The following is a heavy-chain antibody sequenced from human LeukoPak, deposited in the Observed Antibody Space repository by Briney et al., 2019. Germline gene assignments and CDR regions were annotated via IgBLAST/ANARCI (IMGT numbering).Heavy chain of an antibody. D-gene: IGHD3-10*01. CDR1: GFTFSSYA. Sequence: GGSLRLSCAASGFTFSSYAMSWVRQAPGKGLEWVSAISGSGGSTYYADSVKGRFSISRDNSKNTLYLQMNSLRAEDTAVYYCAKDNEWFKMRYYFDYWGQGTLVTVSS. CDR2: ISGSGGST. CDR3: AKDNEWFKMRYYFDY. V-gene: IGHV3-23*01. J-gene: IGHJ4*02.